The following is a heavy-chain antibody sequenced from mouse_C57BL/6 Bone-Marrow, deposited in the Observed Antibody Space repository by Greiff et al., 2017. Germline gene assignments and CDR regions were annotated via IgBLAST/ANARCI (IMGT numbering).Heavy chain of an antibody. V-gene: IGHV5-12*01. CDR2: ISNGGGST. D-gene: IGHD2-4*01. CDR1: GFTFSDYY. CDR3: ATQYYDYAFYAMDY. Sequence: EVKLVESGGGLVQPGGSLKLSCAASGFTFSDYYMYWVRQTPEKRLEWVAYISNGGGSTYYPDTVKGRFTISRDNAKNTLYLQMSRLKSEDTAMYYCATQYYDYAFYAMDYWGQGTSVTVSS. J-gene: IGHJ4*01.